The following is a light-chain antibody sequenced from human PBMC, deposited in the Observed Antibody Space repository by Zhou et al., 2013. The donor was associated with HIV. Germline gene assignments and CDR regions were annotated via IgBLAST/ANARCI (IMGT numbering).Light chain of an antibody. CDR3: QQYNSYST. Sequence: DIQMTQSPSTLSASVGDRVTITCRASQSISGLLAWYQQKPGKAPKVLIYKASTLESGVPPRFSGSGSGTEFTLTISSLQPDDFATYYCQQYNSYSTFGQGTKLEIK. CDR2: KAS. J-gene: IGKJ2*01. V-gene: IGKV1-5*03. CDR1: QSISGL.